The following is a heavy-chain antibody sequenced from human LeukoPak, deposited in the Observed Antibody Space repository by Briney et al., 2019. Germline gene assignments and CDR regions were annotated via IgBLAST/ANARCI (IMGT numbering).Heavy chain of an antibody. Sequence: ASVKVSCKASGYTLTSYDINWVRQATGQGLEWMGWMNPNSGNTGYAQKFQGRVTMTRNTSISTAYMELSSLRSEDTAVYYCARREYYYYYMDVWGKGTTVTISS. CDR1: GYTLTSYD. D-gene: IGHD5-24*01. CDR3: ARREYYYYYMDV. J-gene: IGHJ6*03. V-gene: IGHV1-8*01. CDR2: MNPNSGNT.